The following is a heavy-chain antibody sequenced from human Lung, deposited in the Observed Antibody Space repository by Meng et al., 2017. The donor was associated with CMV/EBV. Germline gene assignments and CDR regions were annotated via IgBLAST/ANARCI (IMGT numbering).Heavy chain of an antibody. CDR1: GGPFTDYL. V-gene: IGHV4-34*01. J-gene: IGHJ4*02. D-gene: IGHD3-10*01. CDR3: ARRVGSGKYYFDY. CDR2: INGSAYSI. Sequence: VYGGPFTDYLCSWIRQPPGKRLEWIGEINGSAYSINYNPSLKNRVTMSADTSKNQFSLKLRSVTAADTAVYYCARRVGSGKYYFDYWSQATLVTVSS.